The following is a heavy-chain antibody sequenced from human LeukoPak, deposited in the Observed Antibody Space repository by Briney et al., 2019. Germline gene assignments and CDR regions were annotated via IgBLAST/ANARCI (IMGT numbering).Heavy chain of an antibody. Sequence: GGSLRLSCAASGFTFSTYWMSWVRQAPGKGLEWVATIKEDGRETYYVDSVKGRFTISRDNAKNSLYLQMSRLRAKDTAVYYCARDPLRRYDYWGQGTLLTVSS. CDR3: ARDPLRRYDY. V-gene: IGHV3-7*01. CDR1: GFTFSTYW. CDR2: IKEDGRET. J-gene: IGHJ4*02.